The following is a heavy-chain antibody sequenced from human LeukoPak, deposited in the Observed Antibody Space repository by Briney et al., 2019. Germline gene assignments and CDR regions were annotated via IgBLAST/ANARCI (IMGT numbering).Heavy chain of an antibody. Sequence: GGSLRLSCVASGYSCSEYTLSWLRQAPGRGLERVATTRHDGSDKFYLDSVKGRFTVSRDNAKNSLYLQMHSLRAEDTAVYYCASVSEDIAKPGGYWGQGTLVTVSS. J-gene: IGHJ4*02. CDR2: TRHDGSDK. CDR3: ASVSEDIAKPGGY. V-gene: IGHV3-7*02. D-gene: IGHD2-15*01. CDR1: GYSCSEYT.